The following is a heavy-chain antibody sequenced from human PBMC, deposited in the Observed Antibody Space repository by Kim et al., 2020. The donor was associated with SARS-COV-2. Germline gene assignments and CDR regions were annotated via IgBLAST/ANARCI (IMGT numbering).Heavy chain of an antibody. D-gene: IGHD6-19*01. Sequence: SETLSLTCTVSGGSISSSSYYWGWIRQPPGKGLEWIGSIYYSGSTYYNPSLKSRVTISVDTSKNQFSLKLSSVTAADTAVYYCARQLIRGSGWYGVLYGFDYWGQGTLVTVSS. CDR1: GGSISSSSYY. V-gene: IGHV4-39*01. CDR2: IYYSGST. CDR3: ARQLIRGSGWYGVLYGFDY. J-gene: IGHJ4*02.